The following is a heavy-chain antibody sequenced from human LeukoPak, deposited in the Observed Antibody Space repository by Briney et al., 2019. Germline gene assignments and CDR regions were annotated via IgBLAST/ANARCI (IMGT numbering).Heavy chain of an antibody. D-gene: IGHD1-14*01. V-gene: IGHV1-18*01. Sequence: ASVKVSCKASGYTFTSYGISWVRQAPGQGLEWMGWISAYNGNTNYAQKLQGRVTITRNTSISTAYMELSSLRSEDTAVYYCARYMTPDAFDIWGQGTMVTVSS. CDR2: ISAYNGNT. J-gene: IGHJ3*02. CDR1: GYTFTSYG. CDR3: ARYMTPDAFDI.